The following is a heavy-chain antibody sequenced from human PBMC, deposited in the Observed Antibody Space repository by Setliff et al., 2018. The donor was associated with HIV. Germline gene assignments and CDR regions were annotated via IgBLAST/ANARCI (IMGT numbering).Heavy chain of an antibody. CDR3: ARGIKLDY. J-gene: IGHJ4*02. D-gene: IGHD6-6*01. Sequence: SSETLSLTCAVYGGSFSGYYWSWIRQPPGKGLEWIGEINHSGSTNYNPPLKSRVTISVDTSKNRFSLKLSSVTAADTAVYYCARGIKLDYWGQGTLVTVSS. CDR2: INHSGST. V-gene: IGHV4-34*01. CDR1: GGSFSGYY.